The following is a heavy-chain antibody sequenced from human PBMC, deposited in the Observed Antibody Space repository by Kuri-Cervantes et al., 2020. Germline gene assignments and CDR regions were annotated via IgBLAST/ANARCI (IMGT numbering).Heavy chain of an antibody. J-gene: IGHJ4*02. D-gene: IGHD2-15*01. CDR2: IYSSGST. V-gene: IGHV4-4*07. CDR1: GGSISSYY. Sequence: SETLSLTCTVSGGSISSYYWSWIRQPAGKGLEWIGRIYSSGSTNYNPSLKSRVTISVDTSKNQFSLKLSSVTAADTAVCYCARGSVSCSGGSCYSLWGQGTLVTVSS. CDR3: ARGSVSCSGGSCYSL.